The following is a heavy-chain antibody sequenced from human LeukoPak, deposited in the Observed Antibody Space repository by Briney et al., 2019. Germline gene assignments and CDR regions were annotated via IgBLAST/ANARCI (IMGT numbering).Heavy chain of an antibody. D-gene: IGHD3-22*01. CDR1: GFTFSSYA. J-gene: IGHJ4*02. CDR2: ISGSGGST. Sequence: GRSLRLSCAASGFTFSSYAMSWVRQAPGKGLEWVSAISGSGGSTYYADSVKGRFTISRDNSKNTLYLQMNSLRAEDTAVYYCAKDPISAWLLYYFDYWGQGTLVTVSS. V-gene: IGHV3-23*01. CDR3: AKDPISAWLLYYFDY.